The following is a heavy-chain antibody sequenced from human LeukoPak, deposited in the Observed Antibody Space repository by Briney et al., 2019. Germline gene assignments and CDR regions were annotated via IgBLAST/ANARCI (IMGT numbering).Heavy chain of an antibody. J-gene: IGHJ3*02. CDR3: AAGGEAFDI. Sequence: SGTLSLTCTVSGGSISSYYWSWIRQPPGKGLEWIGYIYYSGSTNYNPSLKSRVTISVDTSKNQFSLKLSSVTAADTAVYYCAAGGEAFDIWGQGTMVTVSS. CDR2: IYYSGST. CDR1: GGSISSYY. V-gene: IGHV4-59*01. D-gene: IGHD3-16*01.